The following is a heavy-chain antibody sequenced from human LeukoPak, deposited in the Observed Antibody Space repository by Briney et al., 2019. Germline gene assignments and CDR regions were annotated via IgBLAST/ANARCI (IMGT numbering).Heavy chain of an antibody. J-gene: IGHJ4*02. V-gene: IGHV3-30*02. D-gene: IGHD3-3*01. CDR3: AKPKSDFWSYYFDY. Sequence: GGSLRLSCAASGFTFSSYGMHWVRQAPGKGLEWVAFIRYDGSNKYYADSVKGRFTISRDNSKNTLYLQMNSLRAEDTAVYYCAKPKSDFWSYYFDYWGQGTLVTVSS. CDR2: IRYDGSNK. CDR1: GFTFSSYG.